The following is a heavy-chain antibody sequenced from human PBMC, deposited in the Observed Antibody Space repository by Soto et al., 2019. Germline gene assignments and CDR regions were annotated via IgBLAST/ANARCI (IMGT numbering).Heavy chain of an antibody. CDR3: FRRDGSGYYYGMDF. CDR1: GYNFTNYW. CDR2: IDPSDSYT. V-gene: IGHV5-10-1*01. J-gene: IGHJ6*02. Sequence: PGESLKISCRASGYNFTNYWLNWVRQMPGKGLEWMGRIDPSDSYTNYSPSFQGRVTISTDKSTTTAYLQLSSLKASDTAMYYCFRRDGSGYYYGMDFWGQGTTVTV.